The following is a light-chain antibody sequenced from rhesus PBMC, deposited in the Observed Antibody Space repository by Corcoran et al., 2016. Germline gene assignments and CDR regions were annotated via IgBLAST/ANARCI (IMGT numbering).Light chain of an antibody. Sequence: DIQMTQSPSSLSASVGDRVTIPCRASQGISNWLAWYQQKPGKAPKLLIYRASNLETEVPSRFSGSGSGTAFNLTISSMQPEDISTYYCQQHDNSPFTFGPGTKLDIK. J-gene: IGKJ3*01. CDR2: RAS. V-gene: IGKV1-69*01. CDR3: QQHDNSPFT. CDR1: QGISNW.